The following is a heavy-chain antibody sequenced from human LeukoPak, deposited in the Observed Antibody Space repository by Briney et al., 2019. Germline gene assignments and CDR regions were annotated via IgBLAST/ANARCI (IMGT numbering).Heavy chain of an antibody. CDR3: ARDLTSGSYGFLS. CDR1: GYTFTGYY. D-gene: IGHD3-22*01. V-gene: IGHV1-2*02. J-gene: IGHJ5*02. Sequence: ASVKVSCKASGYTFTGYYMHWVRQAPGEGREGMGWINPDSGGTNYAQKFQGRVTMTRDTSISTAYMGLSTLRSRAPAVYYCARDLTSGSYGFLSWGQGTLVTVSS. CDR2: INPDSGGT.